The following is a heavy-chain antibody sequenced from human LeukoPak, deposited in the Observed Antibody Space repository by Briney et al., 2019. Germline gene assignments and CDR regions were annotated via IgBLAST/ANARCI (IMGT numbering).Heavy chain of an antibody. CDR2: INHSGST. CDR3: ASNSIAAAGTVDY. J-gene: IGHJ4*02. Sequence: SETLSLTCAVYGGSFGGYYWSWIRQPPGKGLEWIGEINHSGSTNYNPSLKSRVTISVDTSKNQFSLKLSSVTAADTAVYYCASNSIAAAGTVDYWGQGTLVTVSS. D-gene: IGHD6-13*01. V-gene: IGHV4-34*01. CDR1: GGSFGGYY.